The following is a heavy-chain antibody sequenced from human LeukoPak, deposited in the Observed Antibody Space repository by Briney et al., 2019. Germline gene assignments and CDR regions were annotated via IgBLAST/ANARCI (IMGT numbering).Heavy chain of an antibody. CDR3: ARVFGVSHYYGMDV. Sequence: PGGSLRLSCAASGFTFNSYSMNWVRQAPGKGLEWVSSISSSSSYIYYADSVRGRFTISRDNAKNSLYLQMNSLRAEDTAVYYCARVFGVSHYYGMDVWGQGTTVTVSS. CDR2: ISSSSSYI. CDR1: GFTFNSYS. V-gene: IGHV3-21*01. D-gene: IGHD3-16*01. J-gene: IGHJ6*02.